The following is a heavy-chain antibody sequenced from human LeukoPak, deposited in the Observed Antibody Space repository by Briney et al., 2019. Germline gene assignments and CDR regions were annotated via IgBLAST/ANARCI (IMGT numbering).Heavy chain of an antibody. D-gene: IGHD6-13*01. Sequence: PSETLSLTCTVSGGSIRNYYWSWIRQPPGKGLEWIGYIYYSGSTNYNPSLKSRVTISVDTSKNQFSLKLGSVTAADTAVYYCARVYYSSSYDYWYFDLWGRGTLVTVSS. CDR1: GGSIRNYY. V-gene: IGHV4-59*01. CDR2: IYYSGST. CDR3: ARVYYSSSYDYWYFDL. J-gene: IGHJ2*01.